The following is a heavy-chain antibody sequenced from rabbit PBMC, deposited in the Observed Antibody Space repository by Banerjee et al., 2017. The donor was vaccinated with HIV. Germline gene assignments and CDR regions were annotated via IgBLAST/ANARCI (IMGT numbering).Heavy chain of an antibody. D-gene: IGHD1-1*01. J-gene: IGHJ4*01. CDR2: IYTGDGNT. CDR3: ARNADGNYITDL. Sequence: QEQLEESGGDLVKPGASLTLTCTASGFSFSTNHGMCWVRQAPGKGLEWIACIYTGDGNTYYASWAKGRFTISKTSSTTVTLQMTSLTAADTATYFCARNADGNYITDLWGPGTLVTVS. CDR1: GFSFSTNHG. V-gene: IGHV1S45*01.